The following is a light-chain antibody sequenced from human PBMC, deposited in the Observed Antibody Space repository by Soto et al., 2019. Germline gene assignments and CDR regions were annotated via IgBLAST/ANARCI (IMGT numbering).Light chain of an antibody. Sequence: EIVLTQSPGTLSLSPGKRVTLSCRASQSVSSSYLAWYQQKPGQAPSLLIYGASSRATGIQDRFSGSGSGTDFTHTISRLEAEDFAVYYCQQYGSSWTFGQGTKVEIK. CDR2: GAS. CDR3: QQYGSSWT. V-gene: IGKV3-20*01. J-gene: IGKJ1*01. CDR1: QSVSSSY.